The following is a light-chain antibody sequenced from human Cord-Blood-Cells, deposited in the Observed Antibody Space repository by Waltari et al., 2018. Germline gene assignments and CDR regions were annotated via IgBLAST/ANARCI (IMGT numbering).Light chain of an antibody. CDR3: QSYDSSNQV. CDR1: RGTIARHP. Sequence: NFILTQPHSVSESPGKTVIIPSPRSRGTIARHPVPWYQQRPGSAPTTVIYEENQRPSGVPDRFSGSIDSSSNSASLTISGLKTEDEADYYCQSYDSSNQVFGGGTKLTVL. V-gene: IGLV6-57*03. CDR2: EEN. J-gene: IGLJ3*02.